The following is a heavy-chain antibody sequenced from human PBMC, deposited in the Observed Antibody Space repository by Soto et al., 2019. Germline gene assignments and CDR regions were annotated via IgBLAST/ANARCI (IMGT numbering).Heavy chain of an antibody. D-gene: IGHD3-22*01. CDR2: TYTSGST. Sequence: SETLSLTCTVSGGSISSYYWSWIRQPAGKGLEWIGRTYTSGSTNYNPSLKSRVTMSVDTSKNQFSLKLSSVTAADTAVYYCARGSYDPHYYYYGMDVWGQGTTVTVSS. CDR1: GGSISSYY. V-gene: IGHV4-4*07. J-gene: IGHJ6*02. CDR3: ARGSYDPHYYYYGMDV.